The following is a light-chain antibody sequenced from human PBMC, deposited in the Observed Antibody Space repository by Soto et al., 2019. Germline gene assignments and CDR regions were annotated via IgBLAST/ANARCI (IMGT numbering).Light chain of an antibody. V-gene: IGKV1-33*01. Sequence: DTQMTQSPSSLSASVGDRVTITCQASQDISNHLNWYQQKPGKAPKLLIYDASNLQTGVPSRFSGSGSGTDFTFTISRLQPDDFATYCCQQNDNLPLTFGGGTKVELK. CDR3: QQNDNLPLT. CDR2: DAS. CDR1: QDISNH. J-gene: IGKJ4*01.